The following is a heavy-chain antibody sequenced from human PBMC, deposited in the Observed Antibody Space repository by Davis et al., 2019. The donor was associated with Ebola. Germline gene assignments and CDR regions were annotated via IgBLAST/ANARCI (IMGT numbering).Heavy chain of an antibody. D-gene: IGHD5-18*01. CDR2: IIPILGIA. CDR3: ARYVNTAMVSYYYGMDV. V-gene: IGHV1-69*02. Sequence: SVKVSCKASGGTFSSYTISWVRQAPGQGLEWMGRIIPILGIANYAQKFQGRVTITADKSTSTAYMELSSLRSEDTAVYYCARYVNTAMVSYYYGMDVWGKGTTVTVSS. CDR1: GGTFSSYT. J-gene: IGHJ6*04.